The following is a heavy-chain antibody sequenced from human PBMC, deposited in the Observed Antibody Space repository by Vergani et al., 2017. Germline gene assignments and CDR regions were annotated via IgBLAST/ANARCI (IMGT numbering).Heavy chain of an antibody. CDR1: GFRFSNYA. J-gene: IGHJ4*02. CDR2: IASSGTIT. Sequence: DVELLESGGALVQPGGSLRLSCAASGFRFSNYAMSWVRQAPGKGLEWVAAIASSGTITYYSDSVKSRFTVSRDNSQNTLFLQMSSLGAEDTALYYCAKGGTITIFGSVDYYWGQGTLVTVSS. CDR3: AKGGTITIFGSVDYY. V-gene: IGHV3-23*01. D-gene: IGHD3-3*01.